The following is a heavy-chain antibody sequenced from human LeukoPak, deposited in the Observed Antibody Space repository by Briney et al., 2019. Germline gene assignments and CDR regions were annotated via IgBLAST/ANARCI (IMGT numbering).Heavy chain of an antibody. CDR1: GYSISSGYY. V-gene: IGHV4-38-2*02. CDR2: IYHSESP. Sequence: SETLSLTCSVSGYSISSGYYWGWIRQPPGKGLEWIGTIYHSESPYYNPSLKSRVTMSVDTSKNQFSLKLSFVTAADTAVYYCARGGSIDAFDIWGQGTMVTVSS. J-gene: IGHJ3*02. D-gene: IGHD2-21*01. CDR3: ARGGSIDAFDI.